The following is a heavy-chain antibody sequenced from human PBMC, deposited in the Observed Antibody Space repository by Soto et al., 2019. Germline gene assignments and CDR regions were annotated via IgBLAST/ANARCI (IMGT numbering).Heavy chain of an antibody. CDR3: ARGSGLRYFDWLWDRLNYFDY. CDR2: ISYDGSNK. J-gene: IGHJ4*02. CDR1: GFTFSSYA. Sequence: GGSLRLSCAASGFTFSSYAIHWVRQAPGKGLEWVAVISYDGSNKYYADSVKGRFTISRDNSKNTLYLQMNSLRAEDTAVYYCARGSGLRYFDWLWDRLNYFDYWGQGTLVTVSS. V-gene: IGHV3-30-3*01. D-gene: IGHD3-9*01.